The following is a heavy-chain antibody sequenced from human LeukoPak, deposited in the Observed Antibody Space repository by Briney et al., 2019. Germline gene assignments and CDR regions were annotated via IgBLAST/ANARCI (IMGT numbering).Heavy chain of an antibody. Sequence: GGSLRLSCATSGFTFITYAMHWVRQAPGKGLGWVAAISNDGSHKHYTDSVKGRFTISRDSSKDTVFLQMNGLVLEDMAVYYCARAGDYDNSGPPDYWGQGTLVTVSS. CDR2: ISNDGSHK. D-gene: IGHD3-22*01. J-gene: IGHJ4*02. CDR1: GFTFITYA. V-gene: IGHV3-30*10. CDR3: ARAGDYDNSGPPDY.